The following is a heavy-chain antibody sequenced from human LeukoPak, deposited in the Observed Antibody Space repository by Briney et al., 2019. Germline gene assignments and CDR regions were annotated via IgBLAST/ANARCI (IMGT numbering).Heavy chain of an antibody. CDR2: VADDEKTI. CDR1: GFTLTGHS. Sequence: PGGSLRLSCVASGFTLTGHSMHWVRQAPGKGLEWVAVVADDEKTIFYADSLKGRFTVSRDNSKNTVYLQMNSLRDEDTAVYYCAREKQSGGTPFDYWGQGSLVTVSS. D-gene: IGHD1-26*01. J-gene: IGHJ4*02. CDR3: AREKQSGGTPFDY. V-gene: IGHV3-30*04.